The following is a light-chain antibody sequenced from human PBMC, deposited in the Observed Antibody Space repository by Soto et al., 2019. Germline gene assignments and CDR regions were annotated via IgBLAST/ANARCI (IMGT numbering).Light chain of an antibody. Sequence: EIVLTQSPATLCLSPGERATLSCRASQSVSSYLAWYQQKPGQAPRLLIYDASNRATGIPARFSGSGSGTDFTLTISSLEPEDFAVYYCQQRSNWRYTFGQGTKLEIK. V-gene: IGKV3-11*01. J-gene: IGKJ2*01. CDR2: DAS. CDR1: QSVSSY. CDR3: QQRSNWRYT.